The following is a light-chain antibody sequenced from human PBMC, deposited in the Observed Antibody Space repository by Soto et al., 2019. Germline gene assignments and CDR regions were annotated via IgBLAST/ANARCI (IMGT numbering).Light chain of an antibody. J-gene: IGLJ1*01. CDR1: SSDVGGYNY. Sequence: QSVLTQPASVSGSPGQSITISCTGTSSDVGGYNYVSWYQQQPGKAPKFMIYDVTNRPSGVSNRFSGSKSGNTASLTISGLQAEDVADYYCCSYTTSNTRQIVFGTGTKVTVL. CDR2: DVT. CDR3: CSYTTSNTRQIV. V-gene: IGLV2-14*01.